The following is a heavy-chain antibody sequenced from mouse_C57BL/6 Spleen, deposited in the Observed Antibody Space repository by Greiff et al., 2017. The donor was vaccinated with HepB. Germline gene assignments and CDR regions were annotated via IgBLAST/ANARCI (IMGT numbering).Heavy chain of an antibody. CDR1: GFSLTSYG. J-gene: IGHJ3*01. CDR2: IWSGGST. D-gene: IGHD2-4*01. V-gene: IGHV2-2*01. CDR3: ARTYYDYGGASAWFAY. Sequence: VQLQQSGPGLVQPSQSLSITCTVSGFSLTSYGVHWVRQSPGKGLEWLGVIWSGGSTDYNAAFISRLSISKDNSKSQVFFKMNSLQADDTAIYYCARTYYDYGGASAWFAYWGQGTLVTVSA.